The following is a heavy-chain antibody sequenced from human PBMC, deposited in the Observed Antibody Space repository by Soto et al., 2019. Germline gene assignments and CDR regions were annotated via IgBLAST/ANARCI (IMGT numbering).Heavy chain of an antibody. CDR1: GYTFTSYP. CDR3: ARDSGSDGMDV. CDR2: INAGNGNT. V-gene: IGHV1-3*01. Sequence: ASVKVSCKASGYTFTSYPMHWVRQAPGQRLEWMGWINAGNGNTKYSQKFQGRVTITRDTSASTSYMELSSLRSEDTAVYYCARDSGSDGMDVWGQGTLVTVSS. J-gene: IGHJ6*01.